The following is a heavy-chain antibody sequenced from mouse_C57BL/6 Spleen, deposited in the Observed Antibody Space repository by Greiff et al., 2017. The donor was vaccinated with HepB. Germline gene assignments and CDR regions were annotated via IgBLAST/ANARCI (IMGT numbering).Heavy chain of an antibody. CDR2: IYPGDGDT. CDR1: GYAFSSSW. CDR3: AREVDLYYAMDY. V-gene: IGHV1-82*01. Sequence: QVQLQQSGPELVKPGASVKISCKASGYAFSSSWMNWVKQRPGKGLEWIGRIYPGDGDTNYNGKFKGKATLTADKSSSTAYMQLSSLTSEDSAVYFCAREVDLYYAMDYWGQGTSVTVSS. D-gene: IGHD1-1*02. J-gene: IGHJ4*01.